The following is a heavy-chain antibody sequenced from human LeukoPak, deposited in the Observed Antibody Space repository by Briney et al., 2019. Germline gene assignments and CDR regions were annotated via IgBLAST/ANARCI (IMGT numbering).Heavy chain of an antibody. CDR1: GFTISTYD. J-gene: IGHJ6*04. V-gene: IGHV3-48*03. Sequence: GGSLRLSCAASGFTISTYDINWVSQAPGRGLEWVPYISSSGSTIYYADSVKGRFTISRDNAKNLLYLQMNSLRAEDTAVYYCARATSGNGMDVWGKGTTVTVSS. CDR2: ISSSGSTI. CDR3: ARATSGNGMDV. D-gene: IGHD1-26*01.